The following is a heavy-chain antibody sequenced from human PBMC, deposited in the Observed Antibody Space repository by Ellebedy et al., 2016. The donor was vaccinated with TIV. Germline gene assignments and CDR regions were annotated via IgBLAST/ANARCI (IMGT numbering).Heavy chain of an antibody. CDR2: IYYSGST. CDR3: AGNDYDILTGYPLFDY. D-gene: IGHD3-9*01. Sequence: SETLSLXCTVSGGSISSSSYYWGWIRQPPGKGLEWIGSIYYSGSTYYNPSLKSRVTISVDTSKNQFSLKLSSVTAADTAVYYCAGNDYDILTGYPLFDYWGQGTLVTVSS. CDR1: GGSISSSSYY. J-gene: IGHJ4*02. V-gene: IGHV4-39*01.